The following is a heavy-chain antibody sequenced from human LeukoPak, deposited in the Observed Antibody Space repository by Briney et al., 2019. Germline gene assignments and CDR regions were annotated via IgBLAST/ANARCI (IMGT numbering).Heavy chain of an antibody. J-gene: IGHJ5*02. D-gene: IGHD6-19*01. CDR2: IIGSGGST. CDR3: AKGASSSGRILYNWFDP. CDR1: GFTLSSYA. V-gene: IGHV3-23*01. Sequence: GGSLRLSCAASGFTLSSYAMSWVRQAPGKGLEWVSAIIGSGGSTYYADSVKGRFTISRDNSKNTLYLQMNSLRAEDTAVYYCAKGASSSGRILYNWFDPWGQGTLVTVSP.